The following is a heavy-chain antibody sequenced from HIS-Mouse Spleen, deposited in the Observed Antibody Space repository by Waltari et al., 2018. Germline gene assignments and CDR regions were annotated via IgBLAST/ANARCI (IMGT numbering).Heavy chain of an antibody. V-gene: IGHV3-7*01. J-gene: IGHJ3*02. D-gene: IGHD6-6*01. CDR1: GFTFSSYW. CDR3: ARGIAARPDAFDI. Sequence: EVQLVESGGGLVQPGGSLRLSCAASGFTFSSYWMSWVRQAPGKGLEWVAKVKHEGSEKYYVDSVKGRFTIARDNAKNSLYLQMNSLRAEDTAVYYCARGIAARPDAFDIWGQGTMVTVSS. CDR2: VKHEGSEK.